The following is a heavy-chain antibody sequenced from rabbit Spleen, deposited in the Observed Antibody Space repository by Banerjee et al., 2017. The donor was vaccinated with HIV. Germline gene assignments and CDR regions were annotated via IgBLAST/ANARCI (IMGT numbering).Heavy chain of an antibody. V-gene: IGHV1S45*01. CDR3: ARDGAGGSYFAL. D-gene: IGHD8-1*01. CDR1: RFSFSNSYW. CDR2: IYAAGSGDT. J-gene: IGHJ6*01. Sequence: QQQLEESGGDLVKPEGSLTLTCTASRFSFSNSYWVCWVRQAPGKGLEWIACIYAAGSGDTDYANWATGRFTISKTSSTTVTLQMTSLTAADTATYFCARDGAGGSYFALWGPGTLVTVS.